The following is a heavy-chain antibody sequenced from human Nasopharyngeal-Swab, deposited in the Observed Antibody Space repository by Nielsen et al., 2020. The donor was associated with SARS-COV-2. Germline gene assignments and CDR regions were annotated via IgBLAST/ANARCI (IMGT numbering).Heavy chain of an antibody. CDR2: IYYSGST. CDR1: GGSFSGYY. Sequence: SQTLSLTCAVYGGSFSGYYWTWIRQPPGKGLEWIGYIYYSGSTNYNPSLKSRVTISVDTSKNQFSLKLSSVTAADTAVYYCARDPSTITMVRGVIPHGAFDIWGQGTMVTVSS. J-gene: IGHJ3*02. V-gene: IGHV4-59*13. CDR3: ARDPSTITMVRGVIPHGAFDI. D-gene: IGHD3-10*01.